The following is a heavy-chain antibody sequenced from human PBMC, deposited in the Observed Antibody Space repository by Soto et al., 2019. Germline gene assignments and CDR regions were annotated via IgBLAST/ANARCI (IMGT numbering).Heavy chain of an antibody. CDR2: IRSKAYGGTT. Sequence: GGSLRLSCTASGFTFGDYAMSWFRQAPGKGLEWVGFIRSKAYGGTTEYAASVKGRFTISRDDSKSIAYLQMNSLKTEDTAVYYCTRDQSTGAFDIWGQGTMVTVSS. CDR3: TRDQSTGAFDI. V-gene: IGHV3-49*03. J-gene: IGHJ3*02. CDR1: GFTFGDYA.